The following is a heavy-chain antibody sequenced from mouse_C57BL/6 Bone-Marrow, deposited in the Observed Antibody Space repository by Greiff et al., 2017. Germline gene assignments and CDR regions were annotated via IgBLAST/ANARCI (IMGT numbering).Heavy chain of an antibody. CDR2: IFPGSGST. V-gene: IGHV1-75*01. CDR1: GYTFTDYY. Sequence: QFQLQQSGPELVKPGASVKISCKASGYTFTDYYINWVKQRPGQGLEWIGWIFPGSGSTYYNEKFKGKATLTVDKSSSTAYMLLSSLTSEDSAVYFCSREKYYAFYAMDYWGQGTSVTVSS. CDR3: SREKYYAFYAMDY. J-gene: IGHJ4*01. D-gene: IGHD1-1*01.